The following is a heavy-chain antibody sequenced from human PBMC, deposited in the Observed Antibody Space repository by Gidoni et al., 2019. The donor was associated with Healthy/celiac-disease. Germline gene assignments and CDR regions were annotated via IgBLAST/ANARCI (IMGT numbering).Heavy chain of an antibody. CDR1: SYTFSSYY. V-gene: IGHV1-46*01. Sequence: QVQLVQSGAEGKKPGASVKVSCKSSSYTFSSYYMHLVRQAPGQGLEWAGIINRSGGSTSYAQKFKGRVTMTRDTSTSTVYMELRSLRFADTDVYYCARKVGGSYEEYYYYMDVWGKGTTVTVSS. CDR3: ARKVGGSYEEYYYYMDV. J-gene: IGHJ6*03. CDR2: INRSGGST. D-gene: IGHD1-26*01.